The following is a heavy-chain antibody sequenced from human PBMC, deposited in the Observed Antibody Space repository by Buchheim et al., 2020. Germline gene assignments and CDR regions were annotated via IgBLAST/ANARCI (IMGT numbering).Heavy chain of an antibody. D-gene: IGHD3-3*01. V-gene: IGHV3-30*03. CDR2: ISYDGSNK. CDR3: ARTDYDFWSGYWWGPYYYGMDV. J-gene: IGHJ6*02. CDR1: GFTFSSYG. Sequence: QVQLVESGGGVVQPGRSLRLSCAASGFTFSSYGMHWVRQAPGKGLEWVAVISYDGSNKYYADSVKGRFTISRDNSKNTLYLQMNSLRAEDTAVYYCARTDYDFWSGYWWGPYYYGMDVWGQGTT.